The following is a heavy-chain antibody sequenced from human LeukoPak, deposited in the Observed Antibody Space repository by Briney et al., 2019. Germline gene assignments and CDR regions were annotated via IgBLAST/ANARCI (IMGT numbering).Heavy chain of an antibody. CDR2: ISSSGSTI. V-gene: IGHV3-48*04. Sequence: PGGSLRLSCADSGFTFSTYGMSWVRQAPGKGLEWVSYISSSGSTIYYADSVKGRFTISRDNAKNSLYLQMNSLRAEDTAVYYCARVAGHIVATDTFDYWGQGTLVTVSS. CDR1: GFTFSTYG. CDR3: ARVAGHIVATDTFDY. J-gene: IGHJ4*02. D-gene: IGHD5-12*01.